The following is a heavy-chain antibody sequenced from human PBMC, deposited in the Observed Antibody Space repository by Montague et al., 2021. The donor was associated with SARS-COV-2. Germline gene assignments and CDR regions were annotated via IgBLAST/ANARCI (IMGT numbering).Heavy chain of an antibody. CDR2: IYYSGST. D-gene: IGHD4-11*01. J-gene: IGHJ6*02. CDR1: ADSIGNCS. V-gene: IGHV4-59*08. CDR3: ARHLRVTTVTSHMYHYAMDV. Sequence: SETLSLTCSGEADSIGNCSWGGNRKSPGKELGWIGYIYYSGSTNYNPSLTSRVTISVDTSKNQVSLKLTSVTAADTAVYYCARHLRVTTVTSHMYHYAMDVWGQGTTVTVSS.